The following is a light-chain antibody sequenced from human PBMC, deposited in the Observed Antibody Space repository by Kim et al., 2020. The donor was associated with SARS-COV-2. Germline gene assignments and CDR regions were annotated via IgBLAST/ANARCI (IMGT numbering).Light chain of an antibody. CDR3: EAWDSNTLV. CDR1: KVTYQI. CDR2: QYT. Sequence: SYELTQPPSVSVSPGQPANITCSGDKVTYQIVSWYQQKPGQSPMLVMYQYTKRPSGIPERFSGSNSWNTATLTISGTQTMDEADYYCEAWDSNTLVFGGGTRLTVL. J-gene: IGLJ2*01. V-gene: IGLV3-1*01.